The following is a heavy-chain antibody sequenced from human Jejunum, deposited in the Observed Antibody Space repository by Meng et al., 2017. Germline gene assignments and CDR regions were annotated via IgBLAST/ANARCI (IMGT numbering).Heavy chain of an antibody. D-gene: IGHD4-23*01. J-gene: IGHJ4*02. CDR1: GYTFTSQS. Sequence: ASVKVSCKASGYTFTSQSLNWVRQAPGQGLEWIGWINTNTGNSNYAPGFTGRFVFSLDTSVSTAYLQISSLNVEDTAVYYCARHTGNFGLDFWGQGTLVTVYS. CDR2: INTNTGNS. V-gene: IGHV7-4-1*02. CDR3: ARHTGNFGLDF.